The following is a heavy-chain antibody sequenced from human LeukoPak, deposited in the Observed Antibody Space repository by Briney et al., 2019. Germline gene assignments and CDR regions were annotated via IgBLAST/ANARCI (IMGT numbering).Heavy chain of an antibody. D-gene: IGHD5-18*01. CDR2: IYYSGST. Sequence: SETLSLTCTVSGGSISSYYWSWIRQPPGKGLEWIGYIYYSGSTYYNPSLKSRVTISVDTSKNQFSLKLSSVTAADTAVYYCATYKIRGIQLWSHYWGQGTLVTVSS. J-gene: IGHJ4*02. CDR1: GGSISSYY. V-gene: IGHV4-59*06. CDR3: ATYKIRGIQLWSHY.